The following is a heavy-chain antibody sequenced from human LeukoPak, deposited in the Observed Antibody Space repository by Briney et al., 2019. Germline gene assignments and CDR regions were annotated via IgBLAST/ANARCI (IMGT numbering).Heavy chain of an antibody. D-gene: IGHD2-2*01. CDR1: GYTFTGYY. CDR2: INPNSGGT. Sequence: ASVKVSCKASGYTFTGYYMHWVRQAPGQGLEWMGWINPNSGGTNYAQKFQGRVTMTRDTSISTAYMELSRLRSDDTAVYYCARDGPCGSTSCYALDYWGRGTLVTVSS. CDR3: ARDGPCGSTSCYALDY. J-gene: IGHJ4*02. V-gene: IGHV1-2*02.